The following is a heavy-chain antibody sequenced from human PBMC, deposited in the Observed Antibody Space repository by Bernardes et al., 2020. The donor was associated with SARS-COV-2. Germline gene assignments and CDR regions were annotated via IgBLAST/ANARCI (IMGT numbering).Heavy chain of an antibody. V-gene: IGHV3-23*01. J-gene: IGHJ6*02. CDR1: GFSFSVFA. D-gene: IGHD2-21*01. CDR3: ARCVVGYYAMDV. Sequence: GGSLRLSCAASGFSFSVFAMTWVRQAPGKGLEWVSGISGSGGSTYYADSVKGRFTISRDNSKNTPFLQMNSLRAEDTAVYYCARCVVGYYAMDVWGQGTTVTVSS. CDR2: ISGSGGST.